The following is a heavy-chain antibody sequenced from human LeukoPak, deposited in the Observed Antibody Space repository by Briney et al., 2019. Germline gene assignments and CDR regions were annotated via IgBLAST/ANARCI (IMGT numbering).Heavy chain of an antibody. D-gene: IGHD3-9*01. Sequence: TGGSLRLSCAASGFTVSSNYMSWVRQAPGKGLEWVSVIYSGGSTYYADSVKGRFTISRDNSKNTLYLQMNSLRAEDTAVYYWARDDRDYDILTGYYYGDAFDIWGQGTTVTVSS. CDR1: GFTVSSNY. J-gene: IGHJ3*02. V-gene: IGHV3-66*01. CDR3: ARDDRDYDILTGYYYGDAFDI. CDR2: IYSGGST.